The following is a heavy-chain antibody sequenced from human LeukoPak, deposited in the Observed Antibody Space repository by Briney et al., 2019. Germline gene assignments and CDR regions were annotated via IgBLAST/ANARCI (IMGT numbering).Heavy chain of an antibody. J-gene: IGHJ4*02. D-gene: IGHD6-13*01. CDR3: ARRTQQLIIDY. CDR1: GGSFSGYY. Sequence: SETLSLTCAVYGGSFSGYYWSWIRQPPGKGLEWIGEINHSGSTNYNPSLKSRVTISVDTSKNQFSLKLSSVTAADTAVYYCARRTQQLIIDYWGQGTLVTVSS. V-gene: IGHV4-34*01. CDR2: INHSGST.